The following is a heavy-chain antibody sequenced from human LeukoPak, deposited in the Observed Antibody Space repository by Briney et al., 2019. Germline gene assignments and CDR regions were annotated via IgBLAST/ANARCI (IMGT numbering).Heavy chain of an antibody. CDR2: LTRGGDNDI. CDR1: GFTLSAYT. D-gene: IGHD2-21*01. J-gene: IGHJ4*02. CDR3: VRDAYGAHFDY. V-gene: IGHV3-21*06. Sequence: GGSLRLSCIASGFTLSAYTMNWVRQAPGKGLEWVSTLTRGGDNDIHYADSVKGRFTISRDNSKNSLYLQMDSLRADDTAVYYCVRDAYGAHFDYWGQGTLVTVSS.